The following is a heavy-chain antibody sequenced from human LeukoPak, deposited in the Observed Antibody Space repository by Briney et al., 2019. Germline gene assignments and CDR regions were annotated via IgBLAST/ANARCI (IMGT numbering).Heavy chain of an antibody. D-gene: IGHD3-16*01. J-gene: IGHJ4*02. Sequence: SETLSLTCTVSGGSISSSSYYWGWIRQPPGKGLEWIGSISYSGSTYYNPSLKRRVTISGDTSKNQFSLKLSSVTAADTAVYYCARGTWGIFDYWGQGTLVTVSS. CDR1: GGSISSSSYY. V-gene: IGHV4-39*01. CDR2: ISYSGST. CDR3: ARGTWGIFDY.